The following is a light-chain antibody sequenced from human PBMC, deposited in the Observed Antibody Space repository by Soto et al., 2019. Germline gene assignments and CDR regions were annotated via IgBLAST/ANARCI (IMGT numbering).Light chain of an antibody. CDR2: DAS. J-gene: IGKJ2*01. CDR1: QTISTY. V-gene: IGKV1-39*01. CDR3: QQSDSPPYT. Sequence: DIPMTPSPSDLSASVGDRVTITCRAIQTISTYLNWYQQKPGKAPRLLIYDASSLLSGVPSRFSGSGSGTDFTLTIASLQPEDFATYYCQQSDSPPYTFGQGTQVEI.